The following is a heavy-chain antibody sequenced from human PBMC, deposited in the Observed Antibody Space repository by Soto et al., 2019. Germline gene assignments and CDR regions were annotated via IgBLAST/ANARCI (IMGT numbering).Heavy chain of an antibody. CDR2: FHSSGAT. V-gene: IGHV4-30-4*02. CDR3: ASIWFGDFDY. Sequence: PSETLSLTFAVSGSFISNADYYWSSIRQPPGKGLEWIGYFHSSGATYKDPSLKSRVTISVDTSKNQISLKLDSVTAADTALYYCASIWFGDFDYWGHGTLVT. D-gene: IGHD3-10*01. J-gene: IGHJ4*01. CDR1: GSFISNADYY.